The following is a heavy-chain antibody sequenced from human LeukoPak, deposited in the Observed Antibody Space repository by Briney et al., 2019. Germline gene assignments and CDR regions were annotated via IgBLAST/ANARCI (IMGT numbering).Heavy chain of an antibody. CDR3: ARDQGSVYYDSSGYPYYYYYMDV. Sequence: GRSLRLSCAASGFTFDDYAMHWVRQAPGKGLEWVSGISWNSGSIGYADSVKGRFTISRDNSKNTLYLQMNSLRAEDTAVYYCARDQGSVYYDSSGYPYYYYYMDVWGKGTTVTVSS. D-gene: IGHD3-22*01. V-gene: IGHV3-9*01. J-gene: IGHJ6*03. CDR1: GFTFDDYA. CDR2: ISWNSGSI.